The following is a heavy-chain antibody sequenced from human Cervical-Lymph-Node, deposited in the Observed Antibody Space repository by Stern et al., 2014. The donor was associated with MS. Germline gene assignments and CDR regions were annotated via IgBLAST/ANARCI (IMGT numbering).Heavy chain of an antibody. V-gene: IGHV1-46*01. CDR1: GYTLTNHY. J-gene: IGHJ4*02. Sequence: QVQLVQSGAAVREPGNSVKVSCKTSGYTLTNHYIHWVRQAPGQGLAGMGIIIPNTWTTTHAQECQGRLTMTRDTATSTVYMDLSRLRSEDTGVYFCARDIAAAATGFDYWGQGTLLTVSS. CDR3: ARDIAAAATGFDY. CDR2: IIPNTWTT. D-gene: IGHD6-13*01.